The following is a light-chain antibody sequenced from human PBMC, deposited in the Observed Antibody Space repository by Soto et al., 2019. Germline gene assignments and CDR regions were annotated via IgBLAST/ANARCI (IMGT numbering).Light chain of an antibody. CDR1: QSDSNNY. CDR2: GAS. J-gene: IGKJ4*01. V-gene: IGKV3-20*01. CDR3: QQYGSSPLT. Sequence: EIVLTQSPGTLSLSPGERATLSCRASQSDSNNYLAWYQQKPGQAPRLLIYGASRRATGIPDRFSGSGSGTDFTLTISRLEPEDFAVYSCQQYGSSPLTFGGGTKVEIK.